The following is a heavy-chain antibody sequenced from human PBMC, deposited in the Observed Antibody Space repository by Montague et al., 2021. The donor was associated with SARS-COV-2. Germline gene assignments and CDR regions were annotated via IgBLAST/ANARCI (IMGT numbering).Heavy chain of an antibody. CDR1: EFIFSSYE. D-gene: IGHD2-21*01. CDR2: ISSSGGGSTK. CDR3: ARDRDWDDWCGMDV. Sequence: SLRLSCAASEFIFSSYEMTWVRQAPGKGLEWISYISSSGGGSTKHYTDSVKGRFTISRDNAKNSLYLQMNSLRVEDTAIYYCARDRDWDDWCGMDVWGQGTTVTVSS. V-gene: IGHV3-48*03. J-gene: IGHJ6*02.